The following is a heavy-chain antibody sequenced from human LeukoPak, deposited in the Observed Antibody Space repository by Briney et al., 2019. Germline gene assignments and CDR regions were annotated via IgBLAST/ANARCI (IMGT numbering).Heavy chain of an antibody. Sequence: GGSLRLSCAASGFIFSSQAMSWVRRAPGMGLEWVSAISASGFNTYYTDSVKGRFTISRDTSKNTLYLHMSSLRAEDTAVYYCAKDRDTPTVTLFDYWGRGTLVTVSS. CDR1: GFIFSSQA. V-gene: IGHV3-23*01. J-gene: IGHJ4*02. CDR2: ISASGFNT. CDR3: AKDRDTPTVTLFDY. D-gene: IGHD4-4*01.